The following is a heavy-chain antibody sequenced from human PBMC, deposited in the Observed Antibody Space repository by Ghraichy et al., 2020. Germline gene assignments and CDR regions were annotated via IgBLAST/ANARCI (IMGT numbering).Heavy chain of an antibody. CDR1: GFTFDDYA. Sequence: GGSLRLSCAASGFTFDDYAMHWVRQAPGKGLEWVSGISWNSGSIGYADSVKGRFTISRDNAKNSLYLQMNSLRAEDTALYYCAKGEGAVAAPFDYWGQGTLVTVSS. D-gene: IGHD6-19*01. CDR3: AKGEGAVAAPFDY. CDR2: ISWNSGSI. J-gene: IGHJ4*02. V-gene: IGHV3-9*01.